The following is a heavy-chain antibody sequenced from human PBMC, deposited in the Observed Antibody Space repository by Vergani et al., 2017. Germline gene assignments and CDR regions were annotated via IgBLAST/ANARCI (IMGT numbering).Heavy chain of an antibody. CDR3: AREENYYYDSSGHPDAFDI. V-gene: IGHV4-39*02. CDR2: IFYTGST. Sequence: QLQLQESGPGLVKPSETLSLTCSVSGGSISSSTYYWGWIRQPPGKGLEWIGTIFYTGSTYHNPSLKSRVTISVDTSKNQFSLKLSSVTATDTAVYYCAREENYYYDSSGHPDAFDIWGQGTMVTVSS. D-gene: IGHD3-22*01. CDR1: GGSISSSTYY. J-gene: IGHJ3*02.